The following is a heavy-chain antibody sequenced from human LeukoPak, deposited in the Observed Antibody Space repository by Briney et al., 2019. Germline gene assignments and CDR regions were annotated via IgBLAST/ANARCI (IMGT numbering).Heavy chain of an antibody. D-gene: IGHD5-18*01. CDR3: ARDLNEDTAMETPWFDP. CDR1: GYTFTAYY. Sequence: GASVKVSCRASGYTFTAYYIHWVRQAPGQALEWMAWIHPTNGGINYAQRFQGRVTVTRDTSISTAYMELRGLRSDDTAVYYCARDLNEDTAMETPWFDPWGQGTLVTVSS. CDR2: IHPTNGGI. V-gene: IGHV1-2*02. J-gene: IGHJ5*02.